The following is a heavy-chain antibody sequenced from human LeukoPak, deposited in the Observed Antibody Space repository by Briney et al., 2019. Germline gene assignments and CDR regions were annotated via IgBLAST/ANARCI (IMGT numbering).Heavy chain of an antibody. J-gene: IGHJ3*02. Sequence: ASETLSLTCTVSGGSISSYSWSWIRQPPGKGLDWIGYVYYSGSTNYNPSLKSRVIISVDTSKNQFFLNLISVTAADTAVYYCARGTAQTVNTYAFDMWGQGTMVTVSS. D-gene: IGHD4-17*01. V-gene: IGHV4-59*01. CDR2: VYYSGST. CDR1: GGSISSYS. CDR3: ARGTAQTVNTYAFDM.